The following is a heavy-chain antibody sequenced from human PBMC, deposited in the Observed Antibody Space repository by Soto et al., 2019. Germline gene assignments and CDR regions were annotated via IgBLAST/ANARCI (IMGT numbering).Heavy chain of an antibody. J-gene: IGHJ3*02. Sequence: GASVKVSCEASGRTFSSYTISWVRQAPGQGLEWMGRIIPILGIANYAQKFQGRVTITADKSTSTAYMELSSLRSEDTAVYYCAREPSRTRAFDIWGQGTMVTVSS. D-gene: IGHD2-2*01. CDR1: GRTFSSYT. CDR2: IIPILGIA. CDR3: AREPSRTRAFDI. V-gene: IGHV1-69*04.